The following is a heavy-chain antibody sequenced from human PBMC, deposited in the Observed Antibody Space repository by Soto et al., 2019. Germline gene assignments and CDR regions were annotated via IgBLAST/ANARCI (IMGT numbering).Heavy chain of an antibody. D-gene: IGHD2-15*01. Sequence: EVQLLESGGGLVQSGGSLRLSCAASGFTFSNYAMNWVRQAPGKGLEWVSVISGSGSSTYYADSVKGRFSISRDHSKNTLYLQMSSLRADDTAVYYCARRSPSWAFDIWGQGTMVTVSS. CDR1: GFTFSNYA. J-gene: IGHJ3*02. V-gene: IGHV3-23*01. CDR2: ISGSGSST. CDR3: ARRSPSWAFDI.